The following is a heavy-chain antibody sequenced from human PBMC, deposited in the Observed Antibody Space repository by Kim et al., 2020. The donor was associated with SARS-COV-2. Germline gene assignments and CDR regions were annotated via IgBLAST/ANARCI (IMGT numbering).Heavy chain of an antibody. Sequence: SETLSLTCAVYGGSFSGYYWSWIRQPPGKGLEWIGEINHSGSTNYNPSLKSRVTISVDTSKNQFSLKLSSVTAADTAVYYCARGGVYSSGWYGGYNWFDPWGQGTLVTVSS. J-gene: IGHJ5*02. V-gene: IGHV4-34*01. D-gene: IGHD6-19*01. CDR3: ARGGVYSSGWYGGYNWFDP. CDR2: INHSGST. CDR1: GGSFSGYY.